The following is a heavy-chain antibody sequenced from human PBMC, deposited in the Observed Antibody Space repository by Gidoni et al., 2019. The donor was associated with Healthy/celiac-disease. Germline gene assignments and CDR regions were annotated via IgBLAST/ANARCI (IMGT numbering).Heavy chain of an antibody. CDR1: AGSCSSGGYY. V-gene: IGHV4-31*03. J-gene: IGHJ4*02. CDR3: ARYEWLVEYYFGY. Sequence: QVQLPQSGPRLVMPSQPLSRTCTVSAGSCSSGGYYWSWIRQHPGKGLEWIGYIYYSGSTYYNPSLKSRVTISVDTSKNQFSLKLSAVTAADTAVYYCARYEWLVEYYFGYWGQGTLVTVSS. CDR2: IYYSGST. D-gene: IGHD6-19*01.